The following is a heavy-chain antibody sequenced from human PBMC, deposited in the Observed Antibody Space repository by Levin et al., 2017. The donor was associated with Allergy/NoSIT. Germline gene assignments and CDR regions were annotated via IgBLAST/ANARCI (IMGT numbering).Heavy chain of an antibody. D-gene: IGHD1-1*01. Sequence: LGESLKISCAASGFDFSRSGMNWVRQAPGQGPEWVSYIRPTSEIINYADSVKGRFTISRDNRKNSLYLQMNSLRVEDTATYYCVRDLTTVRGGMDVWGQGTTVTVSS. CDR2: IRPTSEII. J-gene: IGHJ6*02. CDR3: VRDLTTVRGGMDV. CDR1: GFDFSRSG. V-gene: IGHV3-48*04.